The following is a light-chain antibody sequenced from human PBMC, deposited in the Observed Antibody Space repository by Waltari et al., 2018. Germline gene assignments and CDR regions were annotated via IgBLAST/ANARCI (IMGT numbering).Light chain of an antibody. J-gene: IGKJ1*01. CDR1: QTIIRKT. Sequence: EIVMTQYPATLSLSPGESATLSCRASQTIIRKTFAWFQQKPGQPPRLLIYGTSTRAPVIPARFSGSGSGTEFSLTISSLQPEDFATYYCQQYDNWPWTFGLGTRLETK. CDR3: QQYDNWPWT. CDR2: GTS. V-gene: IGKV3D-15*01.